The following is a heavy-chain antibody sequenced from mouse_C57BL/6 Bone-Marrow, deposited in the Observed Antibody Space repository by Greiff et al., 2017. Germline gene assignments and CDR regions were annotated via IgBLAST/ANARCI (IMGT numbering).Heavy chain of an antibody. V-gene: IGHV1-52*01. CDR3: ARGLLPWYFDV. J-gene: IGHJ1*03. CDR2: IDPSDSDT. D-gene: IGHD1-1*01. Sequence: QVQLQQPGAELVRPGSSVKLSCKASGYTFTSYWMHWVKQRPIQGLEWIGNIDPSDSDTHYNQKFKDKATLTVDKSSSTDYMQLSSLTSEDSAVYYCARGLLPWYFDVWGTGTTVTVSS. CDR1: GYTFTSYW.